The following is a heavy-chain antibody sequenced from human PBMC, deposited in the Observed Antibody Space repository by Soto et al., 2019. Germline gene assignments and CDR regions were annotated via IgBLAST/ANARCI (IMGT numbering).Heavy chain of an antibody. Sequence: PGESLKISCKGSGYSFTSYWIGWVRQMPGKGLEWMGIIYPGDSDTRYSPSFQGQVTISADKSISTAYLQWSSLKASDTAMYYCARLRAAAGTGNWFDPWGQGTLVTVSS. CDR3: ARLRAAAGTGNWFDP. CDR1: GYSFTSYW. V-gene: IGHV5-51*01. D-gene: IGHD6-13*01. CDR2: IYPGDSDT. J-gene: IGHJ5*02.